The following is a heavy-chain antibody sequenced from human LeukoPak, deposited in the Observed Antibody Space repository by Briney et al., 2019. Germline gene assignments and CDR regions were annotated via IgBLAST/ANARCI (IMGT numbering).Heavy chain of an antibody. D-gene: IGHD2-15*01. Sequence: GASVNVSCKASGDTFSAYSIHWVRQGPGHTLEWLGWINVANAKAKYSQKFHDRFTIISDTSASIVYMELSGLTSEDAAVYYCAKGAYCRGGSCRDSWGQGTMVTVSS. V-gene: IGHV1-3*01. J-gene: IGHJ4*02. CDR1: GDTFSAYS. CDR3: AKGAYCRGGSCRDS. CDR2: INVANAKA.